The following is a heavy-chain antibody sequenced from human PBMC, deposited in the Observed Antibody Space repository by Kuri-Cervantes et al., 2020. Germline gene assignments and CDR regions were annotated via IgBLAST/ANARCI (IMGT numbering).Heavy chain of an antibody. V-gene: IGHV4-4*07. CDR2: IYTSGST. CDR3: AWVSAGARGSDY. CDR1: GGSISSYY. J-gene: IGHJ4*02. D-gene: IGHD1-26*01. Sequence: GSLRLSCTVSGGSISSYYWSWIRQPAGKGLEWIGRIYTSGSTNYNPSLKSRVTTSVDKSKNQFSLKLSSVTAADTAVYYCAWVSAGARGSDYWGQGTLVTVSS.